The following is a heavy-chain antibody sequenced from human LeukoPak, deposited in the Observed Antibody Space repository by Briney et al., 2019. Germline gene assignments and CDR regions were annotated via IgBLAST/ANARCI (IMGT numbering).Heavy chain of an antibody. Sequence: GGSLRLSCAASGVTFSNSWMNWVRQAPGKGLEWVANINRDGSDKRYVDSVRGRFTISRDNAKNSLYLQMNSLRAEDTAVYYCVRTRGSHCFDYWGQGTLVTVSS. D-gene: IGHD1-26*01. J-gene: IGHJ4*02. CDR2: INRDGSDK. V-gene: IGHV3-7*01. CDR3: VRTRGSHCFDY. CDR1: GVTFSNSW.